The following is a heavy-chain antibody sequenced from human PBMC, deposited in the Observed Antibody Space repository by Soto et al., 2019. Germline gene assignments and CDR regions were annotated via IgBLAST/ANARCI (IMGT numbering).Heavy chain of an antibody. CDR1: XXPRSTSGXX. CDR2: IYWNDDK. CDR3: AHRPPYAYXQNYFDP. Sequence: TXXNPTQXXXLTXXXXXXPRSTSGXXXXXFRQPPGKXXXXLALIYWNDDKRYSPSLKSRLSITKDTSXXQVVLTMTNMDPLDTATYYCAHRPPYAYXQNYFDPWGQGTLVTVSS. V-gene: IGHV2-5*01. D-gene: IGHD1-7*01. J-gene: IGHJ5*02.